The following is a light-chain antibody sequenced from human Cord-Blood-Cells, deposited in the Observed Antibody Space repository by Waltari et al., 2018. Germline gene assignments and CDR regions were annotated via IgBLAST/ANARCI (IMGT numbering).Light chain of an antibody. Sequence: SSELTQDPAVSVALGQTVRITCQGDSLRSSYASWYQQKPGQAPVLVIYVKNNRPSGIPDRFSGSSSGNTASLTITGAQAEDEADYYCNSRDSSGNHYVFGTGTKVTVL. CDR3: NSRDSSGNHYV. CDR1: SLRSSY. V-gene: IGLV3-19*01. J-gene: IGLJ1*01. CDR2: VKN.